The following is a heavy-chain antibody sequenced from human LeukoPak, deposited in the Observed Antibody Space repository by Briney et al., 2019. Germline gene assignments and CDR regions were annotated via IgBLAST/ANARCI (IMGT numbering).Heavy chain of an antibody. CDR1: GFTFSSYA. CDR3: ARDHRIFGVVMPDY. J-gene: IGHJ4*02. CDR2: ISYDGSNK. V-gene: IGHV3-30*04. Sequence: AGGSLRLSCAASGFTFSSYAMHWVRQAPGKGLEWVAVISYDGSNKYYADSVKGRFTISRDNSKNTLYLQMNSLRAEDTAVYYCARDHRIFGVVMPDYWGQGTLVTVSS. D-gene: IGHD3-3*02.